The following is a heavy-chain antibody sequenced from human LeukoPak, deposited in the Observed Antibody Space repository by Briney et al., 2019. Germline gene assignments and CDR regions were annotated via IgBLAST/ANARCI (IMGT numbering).Heavy chain of an antibody. J-gene: IGHJ2*01. CDR1: GGSFSGYY. CDR3: ARGRYCSSTSCPGRYFDL. Sequence: SETLSLTCAVYGGSFSGYYWSWVRQPPGKGLEWIGEINHSGSTKYNPSPMSRGTISVDTSKNQYSLKLSSVTAADTAVYYCARGRYCSSTSCPGRYFDLWGRGTLVTVSS. CDR2: INHSGST. D-gene: IGHD2-2*01. V-gene: IGHV4-34*01.